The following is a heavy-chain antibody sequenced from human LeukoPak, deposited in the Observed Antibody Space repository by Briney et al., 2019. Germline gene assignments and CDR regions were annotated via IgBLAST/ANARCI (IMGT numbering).Heavy chain of an antibody. CDR2: ISVHSGQT. V-gene: IGHV1-18*01. J-gene: IGHJ5*02. CDR1: GYTFTSYG. D-gene: IGHD3-22*01. Sequence: ASVKVSCKASGYTFTSYGISWVRQAPGQGLEWMGRISVHSGQTNYVQKFQDRVTMITDTSTSTAYMELRSLGSGDTAVYYCAREGYYYHTSNGDDHWGQGTLVTVSS. CDR3: AREGYYYHTSNGDDH.